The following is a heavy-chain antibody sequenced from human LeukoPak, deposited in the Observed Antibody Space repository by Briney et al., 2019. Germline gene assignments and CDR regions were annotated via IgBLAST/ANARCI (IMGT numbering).Heavy chain of an antibody. CDR2: INHSGST. CDR1: GGSFSGYY. Sequence: SETLSLTCAVYGGSFSGYYWSWIRQPPGKGLEWIGEINHSGSTNYNPSLKSRVTISVDTSENQFSLKLRSVTAADTAVYYCARGRHDITMIVVVMTSVSYYLDVWGKGTTVTVS. D-gene: IGHD3-22*01. J-gene: IGHJ6*03. CDR3: ARGRHDITMIVVVMTSVSYYLDV. V-gene: IGHV4-34*01.